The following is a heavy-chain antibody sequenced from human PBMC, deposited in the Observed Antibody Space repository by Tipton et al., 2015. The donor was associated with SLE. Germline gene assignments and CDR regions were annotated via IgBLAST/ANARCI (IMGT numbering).Heavy chain of an antibody. D-gene: IGHD6-19*01. J-gene: IGHJ4*02. CDR1: GGSISSYY. CDR3: ARGEAVDY. CDR2: IYYSGST. V-gene: IGHV4-59*01. Sequence: TLSLTCTVSGGSISSYYWSWIRQPPGKGLEWIGYIYYSGSTNYNPSLKSRVTISVDTSKNQFSLKLSSVTAADTAVYYCARGEAVDYWRRVSLFTGSS.